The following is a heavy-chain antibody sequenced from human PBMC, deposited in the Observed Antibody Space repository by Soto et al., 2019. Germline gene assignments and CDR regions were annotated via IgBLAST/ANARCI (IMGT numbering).Heavy chain of an antibody. J-gene: IGHJ4*02. CDR1: ADTFSNQA. D-gene: IGHD3-3*01. CDR3: AASTFQSGVSGYFHLDH. Sequence: QVHLVQSGTEVKKPGSSVKVSCKTSADTFSNQAFSWVRQAPGQGLEWMGGIIPLFDSASYAQRSHDRVTVTADKFTHTVYMELRSLTSEDTAVYYCAASTFQSGVSGYFHLDHRGQGTLVTVSS. V-gene: IGHV1-69*06. CDR2: IIPLFDSA.